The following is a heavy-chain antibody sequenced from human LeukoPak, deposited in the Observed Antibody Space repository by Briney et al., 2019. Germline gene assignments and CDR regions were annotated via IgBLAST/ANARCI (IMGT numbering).Heavy chain of an antibody. CDR3: AKDSLTLWFDP. V-gene: IGHV3-23*01. J-gene: IGHJ5*02. CDR1: GFTFSSYS. Sequence: GGSLRLSCAASGFTFSSYSMNWVRQAPGKGLEWVSAISGSGGSTYYADSVKGRFTISRDNSKNTLYLQMNSLRAKDTAVYYCAKDSLTLWFDPWGQGTLVTVSS. CDR2: ISGSGGST.